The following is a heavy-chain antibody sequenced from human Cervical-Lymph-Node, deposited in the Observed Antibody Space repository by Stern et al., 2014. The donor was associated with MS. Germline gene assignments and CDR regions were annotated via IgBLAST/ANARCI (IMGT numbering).Heavy chain of an antibody. V-gene: IGHV3-7*01. CDR2: IKEDGSEK. CDR3: ARGMPFDY. D-gene: IGHD2-2*01. CDR1: GFTFSTYW. Sequence: EVQLEESGENLVQPGGSLRLSCAASGFTFSTYWMSWVRQAPGKGLEWVANIKEDGSEKHYVDSVKGRFTISRDNAKKSLYLQMNSLRVEDTAMYYCARGMPFDYWGQGTLVTVSS. J-gene: IGHJ4*02.